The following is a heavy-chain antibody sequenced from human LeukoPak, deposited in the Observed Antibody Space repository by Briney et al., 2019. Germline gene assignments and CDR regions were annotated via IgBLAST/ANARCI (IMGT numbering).Heavy chain of an antibody. Sequence: PSETLSLTCTVSGGSISSSSYDWGWIRRPPGKGLEWIGSIYYSGSTYYNPSLKSRVTISVDTSKEQFSLKLSSVTAADTAVYYCARYSSSSSNYYYYGMDVWGQGTTVTVSS. CDR3: ARYSSSSSNYYYYGMDV. CDR2: IYYSGST. V-gene: IGHV4-39*01. J-gene: IGHJ6*02. CDR1: GGSISSSSYD. D-gene: IGHD6-6*01.